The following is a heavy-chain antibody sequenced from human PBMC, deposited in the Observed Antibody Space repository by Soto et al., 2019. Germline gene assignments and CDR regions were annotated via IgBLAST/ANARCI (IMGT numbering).Heavy chain of an antibody. CDR3: GKVLVGATGHTDSDS. CDR2: IDYNGVT. J-gene: IGHJ4*02. CDR1: GGSIYRSGYY. V-gene: IGHV4-39*01. Sequence: SETLVLTCTVSGGSIYRSGYYWGWIRQPPGRGLEWIGNIDYNGVTYSNPSLKSRVTISRDTSKNQFSLKLTSVTAADTALYYCGKVLVGATGHTDSDSWGPGTLVTVSS. D-gene: IGHD2-15*01.